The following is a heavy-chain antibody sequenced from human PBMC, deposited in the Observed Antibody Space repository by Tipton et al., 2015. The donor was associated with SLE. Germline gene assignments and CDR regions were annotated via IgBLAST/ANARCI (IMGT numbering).Heavy chain of an antibody. CDR2: ISYDGSNK. CDR1: GFTFSSYA. D-gene: IGHD3-22*01. V-gene: IGHV3-30*04. J-gene: IGHJ4*02. CDR3: ARNTQYYYDSSGSPPFLDY. Sequence: SLRLSCAASGFTFSSYAMHWVRQAPGKGLEWVAVISYDGSNKYYADSVKGRFTISRDNSKNTLYLQMNSLRAEDTAVYYCARNTQYYYDSSGSPPFLDYWGQGTLVTVSS.